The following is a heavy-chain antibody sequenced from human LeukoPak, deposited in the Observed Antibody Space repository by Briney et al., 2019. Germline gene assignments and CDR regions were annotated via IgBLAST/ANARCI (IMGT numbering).Heavy chain of an antibody. CDR2: IYYSGST. D-gene: IGHD2-8*01. Sequence: SETLSLTCTVSGGSISSSSYYWGWIRQPPGKGLEWIGSIYYSGSTYYNPSLKSRVTISVDTSKNQFSLKLSSVTAADTAVYYCARQDGHQPDYWGQGTLVTVSS. J-gene: IGHJ4*02. V-gene: IGHV4-39*01. CDR1: GGSISSSSYY. CDR3: ARQDGHQPDY.